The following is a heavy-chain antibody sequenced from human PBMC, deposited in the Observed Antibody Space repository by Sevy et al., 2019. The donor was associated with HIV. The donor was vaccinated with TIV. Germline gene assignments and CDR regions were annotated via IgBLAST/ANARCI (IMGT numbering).Heavy chain of an antibody. CDR2: INHSGST. CDR1: GGSFSGYY. CDR3: AKKTIAFDI. Sequence: SETLSLTCAVYGGSFSGYYWSWIRQPPGKGLEWIGEINHSGSTNYNPSLKSRVTISVDTSKNQFSLKLSSVTAADTAVYYCAKKTIAFDIWGQGTMVTVSS. J-gene: IGHJ3*02. V-gene: IGHV4-34*01.